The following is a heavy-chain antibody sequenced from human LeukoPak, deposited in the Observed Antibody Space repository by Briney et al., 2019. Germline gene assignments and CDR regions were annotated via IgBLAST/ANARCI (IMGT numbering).Heavy chain of an antibody. Sequence: GGSLRLSCAASGFTVSSNYMSWVRQAPGKGLEWVAVIWYDGSNKYYADSVKGRFTISRDNSKNTLYLQMNSLRAEDTAVYYCARDGSSSWPDYFDYWGQGTLVTVSS. CDR2: IWYDGSNK. V-gene: IGHV3-33*08. CDR3: ARDGSSSWPDYFDY. J-gene: IGHJ4*02. CDR1: GFTVSSNY. D-gene: IGHD6-13*01.